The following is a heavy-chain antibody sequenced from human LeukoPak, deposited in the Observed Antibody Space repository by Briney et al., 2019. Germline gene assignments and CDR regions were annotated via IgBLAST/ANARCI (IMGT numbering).Heavy chain of an antibody. J-gene: IGHJ5*02. CDR2: IKSKTDGGTT. V-gene: IGHV3-15*01. D-gene: IGHD3-10*01. Sequence: GGSLRLSCAASGFTFSNAWMSWIRQAPGKGLEWVGRIKSKTDGGTTDYAAPVEGRFTISSDDSENTLYLQMNSLKSEDTAVYYCSTDQGYGSGSYYWFDPWGQGTLVTVSS. CDR1: GFTFSNAW. CDR3: STDQGYGSGSYYWFDP.